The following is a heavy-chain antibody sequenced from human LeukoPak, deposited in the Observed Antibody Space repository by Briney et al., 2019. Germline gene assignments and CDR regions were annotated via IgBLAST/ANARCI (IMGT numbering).Heavy chain of an antibody. CDR1: GVTFRDYG. V-gene: IGHV3-49*04. Sequence: RSLRLSCTASGVTFRDYGMSWVRQAPGKGLEWVGFIRSKAYAGTTEYAASVKGRFTISRDDSNSIAYLQMNSLKTEDTAVYYCTRVLSSWSYFDYWGQGTLVTVSS. CDR2: IRSKAYAGTT. D-gene: IGHD6-13*01. CDR3: TRVLSSWSYFDY. J-gene: IGHJ4*02.